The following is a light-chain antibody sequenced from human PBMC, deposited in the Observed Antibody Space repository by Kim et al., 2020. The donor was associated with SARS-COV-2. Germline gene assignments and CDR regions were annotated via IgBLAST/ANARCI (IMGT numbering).Light chain of an antibody. CDR3: QSADSSDTFWV. Sequence: SYELTQPPSVSVSPGQTARITCSGDALPKQYAYWFQQKPGQAPVVLIYEDTERPSGIPERLSGSTSGTTVTLTISAVQAEDEADYYCQSADSSDTFWVFG. J-gene: IGLJ3*02. V-gene: IGLV3-25*03. CDR1: ALPKQY. CDR2: EDT.